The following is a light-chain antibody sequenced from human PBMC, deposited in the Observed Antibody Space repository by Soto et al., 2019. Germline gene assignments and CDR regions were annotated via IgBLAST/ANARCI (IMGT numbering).Light chain of an antibody. CDR2: DAS. CDR1: QSVSSY. V-gene: IGKV3-11*01. J-gene: IGKJ2*01. CDR3: QQRSNWPPKST. Sequence: EIVLTQSPATLSLSPGERTTLSCRASQSVSSYLAWYQQKPGQAPRLLIYDASNRATGIPPRFSGSGSGTDFTLTISSLEPEDFAVYYCQQRSNWPPKSTFGQGTKLE.